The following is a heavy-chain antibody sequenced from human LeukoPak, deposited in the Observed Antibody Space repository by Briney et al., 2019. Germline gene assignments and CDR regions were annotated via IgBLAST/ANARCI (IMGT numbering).Heavy chain of an antibody. Sequence: GGSLRLSCAASGFTFSSYSMSWVRQAPGKGLEWVSSISSSSSYIYYADSVKGRFTISRDNAKNSLYLQMNSLRAEDTAVYYCASNYYASGSYLSYFDYWGQGTLVTVSS. CDR2: ISSSSSYI. J-gene: IGHJ4*02. CDR1: GFTFSSYS. D-gene: IGHD3-10*01. CDR3: ASNYYASGSYLSYFDY. V-gene: IGHV3-21*01.